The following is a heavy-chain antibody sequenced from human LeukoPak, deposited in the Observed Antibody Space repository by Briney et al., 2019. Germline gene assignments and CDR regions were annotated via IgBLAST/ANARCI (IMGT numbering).Heavy chain of an antibody. CDR2: ISGSGGST. J-gene: IGHJ4*02. V-gene: IGHV3-23*01. D-gene: IGHD1-26*01. CDR3: AKDSLIVGATTADY. CDR1: GFTFSSYA. Sequence: GGSLRLSCAASGFTFSSYAMSWVRQAPGKGLEWVSAISGSGGSTYYADSVKGRFTISRDNSKNTLYLQMNSLRAEDTAVYYCAKDSLIVGATTADYWGQGSQVTVSP.